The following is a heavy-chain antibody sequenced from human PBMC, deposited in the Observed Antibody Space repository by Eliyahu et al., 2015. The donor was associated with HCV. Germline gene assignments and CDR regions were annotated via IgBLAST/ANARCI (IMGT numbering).Heavy chain of an antibody. D-gene: IGHD6-19*01. CDR2: ITPMFDTT. Sequence: QVHLVQSGAEVKKPGSSVTVSCKASGGTFSNFGISWVRQAPGQGLEWMAGITPMFDTTNYAQKFKGRVTISADKSTTTAYMELTSLRSEDTAVYYCGRDSVAGHIEYWGQGTLVTVSS. J-gene: IGHJ4*02. CDR1: GGTFSNFG. V-gene: IGHV1-69*06. CDR3: GRDSVAGHIEY.